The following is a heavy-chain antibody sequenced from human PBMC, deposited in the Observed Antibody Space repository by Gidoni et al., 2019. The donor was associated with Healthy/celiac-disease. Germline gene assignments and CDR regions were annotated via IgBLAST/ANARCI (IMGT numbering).Heavy chain of an antibody. CDR3: GGGGGGYCTGGVCPYYFDY. J-gene: IGHJ4*02. V-gene: IGHV3-7*04. CDR1: GFTFSSYW. Sequence: GGLVQPGGSLRLSCAASGFTFSSYWMSWVRQAPGKGLEWVANIKQDGSEKYYVDYVKGRFTIHRNNAKNSLYLQMNSLGAEDRAVYFCGGGGGGYCTGGVCPYYFDYWGQGTLVTVSS. D-gene: IGHD2-8*02. CDR2: IKQDGSEK.